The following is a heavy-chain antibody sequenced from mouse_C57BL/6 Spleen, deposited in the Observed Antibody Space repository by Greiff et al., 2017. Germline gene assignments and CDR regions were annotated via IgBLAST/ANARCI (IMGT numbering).Heavy chain of an antibody. Sequence: EVQLVESGGGLVKPGGSLKLSCAASGFTFSDYGMHWVRQAPEKGLEWVAYISSGSSTIYYADTVKGRFTISRDNAKNTLFLQMTSLRSEDTAMYYCARGGYDGYEGFYAMDYWGQGTSVTVSS. CDR2: ISSGSSTI. V-gene: IGHV5-17*01. D-gene: IGHD2-3*01. J-gene: IGHJ4*01. CDR1: GFTFSDYG. CDR3: ARGGYDGYEGFYAMDY.